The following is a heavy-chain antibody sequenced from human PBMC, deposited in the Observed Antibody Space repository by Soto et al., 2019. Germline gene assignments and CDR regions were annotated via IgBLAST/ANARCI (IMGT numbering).Heavy chain of an antibody. J-gene: IGHJ4*02. CDR3: ARGSTDSYPGSRIFDF. V-gene: IGHV3-23*01. CDR1: GLTFGSRA. D-gene: IGHD3-10*01. CDR2: ITDTGGDA. Sequence: GGSLRLSCVASGLTFGSRAMTWVRQSPGEGLQWVSTITDTGGDAKYADSVRGRFVISRDNSKKTLYLQMTSLTAEDSAMYYCARGSTDSYPGSRIFDFWGRGTLVTVSS.